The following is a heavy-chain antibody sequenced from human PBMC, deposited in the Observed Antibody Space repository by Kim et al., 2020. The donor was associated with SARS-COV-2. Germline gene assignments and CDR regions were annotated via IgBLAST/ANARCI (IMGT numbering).Heavy chain of an antibody. CDR3: ARRGYLDN. J-gene: IGHJ4*02. V-gene: IGHV4-59*01. Sequence: SETLSLTCSVSGGSISGYYWSWSRQPPGKGLEWIGYISYSGSTNYNPSLKSRVTMSVDMSKNHFSLDLTSVTAAATAVYYCARRGYLDNWGQGTLVTVSS. CDR1: GGSISGYY. CDR2: ISYSGST.